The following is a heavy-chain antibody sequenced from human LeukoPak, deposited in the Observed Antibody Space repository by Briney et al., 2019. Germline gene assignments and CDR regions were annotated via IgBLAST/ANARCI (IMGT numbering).Heavy chain of an antibody. V-gene: IGHV4-59*08. Sequence: SETLSLTCTVSGGSISSYYWSWIRQPPGKGLEWIGYIYYSGSTNYKPSLKSRVTISVDTSKNQFSLKLSSVTAADTAVYYCASRLRGLLLGEYHYFDYWGQGTLVTVSS. CDR3: ASRLRGLLLGEYHYFDY. CDR2: IYYSGST. J-gene: IGHJ4*02. CDR1: GGSISSYY. D-gene: IGHD3-22*01.